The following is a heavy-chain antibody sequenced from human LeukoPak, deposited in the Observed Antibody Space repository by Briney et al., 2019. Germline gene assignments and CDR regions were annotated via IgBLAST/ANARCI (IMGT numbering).Heavy chain of an antibody. CDR2: IYSGGST. Sequence: GSLRLSCAASGFTVSSNYMSWVRQAPGKGLEWVSVIYSGGSTYYADSVKGRFTISRDNSKNTLYLQMNSLRAEDTAVYYCARVHDSSGYYLDAFDIWGQGTMVTVSS. J-gene: IGHJ3*02. CDR1: GFTVSSNY. D-gene: IGHD3-22*01. V-gene: IGHV3-53*01. CDR3: ARVHDSSGYYLDAFDI.